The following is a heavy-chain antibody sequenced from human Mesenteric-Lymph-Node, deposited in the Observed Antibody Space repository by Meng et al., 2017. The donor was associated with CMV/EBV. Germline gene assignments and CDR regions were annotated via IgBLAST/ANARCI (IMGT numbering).Heavy chain of an antibody. CDR1: GFTFSDYY. J-gene: IGHJ4*02. CDR2: ISSSSTI. Sequence: GGSLRLSCAASGFTFSDYYMNWVRQAPGKGLEWVSSISSSSTIYYADSVKGRFTISRDNAKNSLYLQMNSLRAEDTAVYYCASGPVVDDWYFDYWGQGTLVTVSS. V-gene: IGHV3-69-1*01. CDR3: ASGPVVDDWYFDY. D-gene: IGHD2-15*01.